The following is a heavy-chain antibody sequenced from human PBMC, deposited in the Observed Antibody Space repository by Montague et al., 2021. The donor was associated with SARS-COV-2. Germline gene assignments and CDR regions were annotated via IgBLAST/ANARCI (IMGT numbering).Heavy chain of an antibody. CDR1: GFTFSNYD. V-gene: IGHV3-48*03. D-gene: IGHD3-16*02. CDR2: ISTSAYTT. CDR3: TRDYRSIVGDGLDI. J-gene: IGHJ3*02. Sequence: SLRLSCAASGFTFSNYDMNWVRQAPGKGPEWISYISTSAYTTSYAGSVKGRFTISRDNGKNSLYLQMNCLRVEDTAVYYCTRDYRSIVGDGLDIWGQGTKVTVSS.